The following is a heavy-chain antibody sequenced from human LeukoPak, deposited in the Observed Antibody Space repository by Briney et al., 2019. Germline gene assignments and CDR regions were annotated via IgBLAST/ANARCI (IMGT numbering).Heavy chain of an antibody. V-gene: IGHV4-59*01. J-gene: IGHJ5*02. CDR2: IYYSGST. CDR3: ARDLLSYGGTSPFDP. Sequence: SETLSLTCTVSGGSISSYYWSWIRQPPGKGLEWIGYIYYSGSTNYKSSLKSRVTISVDTSKNQFSLKLSSVTAADTAVYYCARDLLSYGGTSPFDPWGQGTLVTVSS. D-gene: IGHD5-18*01. CDR1: GGSISSYY.